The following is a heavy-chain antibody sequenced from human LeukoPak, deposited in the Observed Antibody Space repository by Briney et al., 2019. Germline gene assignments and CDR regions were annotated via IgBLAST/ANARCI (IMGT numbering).Heavy chain of an antibody. V-gene: IGHV4-59*01. J-gene: IGHJ4*02. CDR1: GGSISSYY. CDR3: ARLSYFDSSPLSVIDS. Sequence: SQTLSLTCTVSGGSISSYYWSWIRQPPGKGLEGSGYFYYSGSTSYTPTLRSRVTISVDTSKNQFSLKLSSVTAADTAVYYCARLSYFDSSPLSVIDSWGQGTLVTVSS. CDR2: FYYSGST. D-gene: IGHD3-22*01.